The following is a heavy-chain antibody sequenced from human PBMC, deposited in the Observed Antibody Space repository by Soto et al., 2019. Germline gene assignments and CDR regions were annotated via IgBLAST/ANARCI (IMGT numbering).Heavy chain of an antibody. J-gene: IGHJ4*02. CDR1: GFIFRNFG. Sequence: ESGGGVVQPGRSLRLSCAASGFIFRNFGMHWVRRAPGKGLEWVATISGDGNDKYYPDSMKGRFTISRDNFNNTLYLQLNSLRAEDTAVYHCVQGASTAHQPLDSWGQGVLVTVSS. V-gene: IGHV3-30*03. D-gene: IGHD1-26*01. CDR3: VQGASTAHQPLDS. CDR2: ISGDGNDK.